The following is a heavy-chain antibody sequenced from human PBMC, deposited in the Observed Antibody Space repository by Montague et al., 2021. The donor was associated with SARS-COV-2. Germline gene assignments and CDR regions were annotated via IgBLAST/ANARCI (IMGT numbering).Heavy chain of an antibody. Sequence: SETLSLTCTVSGGSISSSSYYWGWIRQPPGKGLEWIGSIYYSGSTDYNESLKSRVTISVDTSKNQFSLKLSSVTAADTAVYYCARLSNYYGSGSYYPHNYYYYGMDLWGQGTTFTVPS. D-gene: IGHD3-10*01. CDR1: GGSISSSSYY. V-gene: IGHV4-39*01. CDR3: ARLSNYYGSGSYYPHNYYYYGMDL. CDR2: IYYSGST. J-gene: IGHJ6*02.